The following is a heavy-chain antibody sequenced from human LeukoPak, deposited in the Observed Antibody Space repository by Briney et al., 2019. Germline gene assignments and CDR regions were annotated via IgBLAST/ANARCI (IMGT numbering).Heavy chain of an antibody. CDR3: ARMTLGYCSGGSCGRYWFDP. CDR1: GGSIRSDY. Sequence: SETLSLTCTVSGGSIRSDYWSWIRQPPGKGLEWIGYIYYSGSTYYNPSLKSRVTISVDTSKNQFSLKLSSVTAADTAVYYCARMTLGYCSGGSCGRYWFDPWGQGTLVTVSS. J-gene: IGHJ5*02. CDR2: IYYSGST. D-gene: IGHD2-15*01. V-gene: IGHV4-30-4*01.